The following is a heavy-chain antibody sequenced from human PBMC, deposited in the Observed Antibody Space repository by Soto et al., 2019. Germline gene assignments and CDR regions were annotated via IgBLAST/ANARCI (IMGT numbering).Heavy chain of an antibody. CDR1: GFAFSSYA. CDR2: ISGSTSGT. CDR3: AKDRGFTDPFDY. D-gene: IGHD3-10*01. J-gene: IGHJ4*02. Sequence: EVPLLESGGGLVQPGGSLRLSCAASGFAFSSYAMSWVRQAPGKGLEWVSSISGSTSGTYYADAVKGPFTISRDNSNNTLYLQMNSLRAEDTAVYCCAKDRGFTDPFDYWGQGALVNVSS. V-gene: IGHV3-23*01.